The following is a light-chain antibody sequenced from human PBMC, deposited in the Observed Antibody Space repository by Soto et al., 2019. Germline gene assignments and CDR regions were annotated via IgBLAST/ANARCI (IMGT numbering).Light chain of an antibody. J-gene: IGKJ4*01. CDR2: AAS. Sequence: DIQMTQSPSSLSASVGDRVTITCRASQSISSYLNWYQQKPGKPPKLLIYAASSLQSGVTSRFSGSGSGTDFTLTISSLQPEDFATYYCQQSYSTPLTFGGGTKVEIK. CDR1: QSISSY. V-gene: IGKV1-39*01. CDR3: QQSYSTPLT.